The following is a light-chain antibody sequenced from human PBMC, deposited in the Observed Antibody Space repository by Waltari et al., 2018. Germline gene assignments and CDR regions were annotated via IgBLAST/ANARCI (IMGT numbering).Light chain of an antibody. J-gene: IGKJ2*01. Sequence: ILMTQSPDSLAVSLGEKATINCKSCQSVLYSSNNKNYLAWYQQKPGQPPKLLIYWASTRESGVPDRFSGSGSGTDFTLTISSLQAEDVAGYYCQQYYSTPYTFGQGTKLEIK. CDR3: QQYYSTPYT. V-gene: IGKV4-1*01. CDR2: WAS. CDR1: QSVLYSSNNKNY.